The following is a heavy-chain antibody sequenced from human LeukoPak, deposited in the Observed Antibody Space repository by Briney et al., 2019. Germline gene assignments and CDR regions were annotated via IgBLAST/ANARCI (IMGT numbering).Heavy chain of an antibody. CDR1: GFTFSSYG. J-gene: IGHJ4*02. CDR2: ISGSGAIT. CDR3: AKHYGDYGILDY. V-gene: IGHV3-23*01. D-gene: IGHD4-17*01. Sequence: GGTLRLSCAASGFTFSSYGMSWVRQAPGKGLDWVSTISGSGAITYYADSVKGRFTISRDNSKNTLYLQMNSLRAEDTAVYYCAKHYGDYGILDYWGQGTLVTVSS.